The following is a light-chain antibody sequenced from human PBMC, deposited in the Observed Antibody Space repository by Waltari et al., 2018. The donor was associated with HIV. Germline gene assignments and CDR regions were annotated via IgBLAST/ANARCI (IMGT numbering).Light chain of an antibody. CDR1: SSNIGAGFD. Sequence: QSVLTQPPSVSGAPGQRVTISSTGNSSNIGAGFDVHWYQQVPETAPKLLIYGDTNRPSGVPDRFSGSKSGTSASLAITGLQAEDEADYYCQSYDSGLSVVFGGGTKLTVL. CDR2: GDT. V-gene: IGLV1-40*01. J-gene: IGLJ3*02. CDR3: QSYDSGLSVV.